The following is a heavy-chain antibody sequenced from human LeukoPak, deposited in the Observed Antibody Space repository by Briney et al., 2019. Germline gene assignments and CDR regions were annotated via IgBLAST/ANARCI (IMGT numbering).Heavy chain of an antibody. CDR1: GYSISSGYY. D-gene: IGHD6-19*01. V-gene: IGHV4-38-2*02. CDR3: ARVKGIAVARLDY. CDR2: IYHSGST. J-gene: IGHJ4*02. Sequence: SETLSLTCTVSGYSISSGYYWGWIRQPPGKGLEWIGSIYHSGSTYYNPSLKSRVTISVDTSKNQFSLKLSSVTAADTAVYYCARVKGIAVARLDYWGQGTLVTVSS.